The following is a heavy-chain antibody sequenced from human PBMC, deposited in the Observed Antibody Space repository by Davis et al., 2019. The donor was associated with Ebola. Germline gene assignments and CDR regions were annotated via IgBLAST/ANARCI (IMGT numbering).Heavy chain of an antibody. CDR3: ARTQFYFDS. V-gene: IGHV3-74*01. J-gene: IGHJ4*02. CDR1: GFTFSSYW. CDR2: INPDGSFT. Sequence: PGGSLRLSCAASGFTFSSYWMHWVRQAPGKGLVWVSRINPDGSFTDYADSVKGRFTISRDNAKDSLYLQMNSLRAEDTAVYYCARTQFYFDSWGQGILVTVSS.